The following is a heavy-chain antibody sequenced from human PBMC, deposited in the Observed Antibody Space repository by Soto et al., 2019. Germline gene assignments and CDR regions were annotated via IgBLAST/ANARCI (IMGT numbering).Heavy chain of an antibody. CDR3: ARGARDSSGYRRRDY. D-gene: IGHD3-22*01. V-gene: IGHV3-33*01. Sequence: ESGGGVVQPGRSLRLSCAASGFTFSSYGMHWVRQAPGKGLEWVAVIWYDGSNKYYADSVKGRFTISRDNSKNTLYLQMNSLRAEDTAVYYCARGARDSSGYRRRDYWGQGTLVTVSS. CDR2: IWYDGSNK. CDR1: GFTFSSYG. J-gene: IGHJ4*02.